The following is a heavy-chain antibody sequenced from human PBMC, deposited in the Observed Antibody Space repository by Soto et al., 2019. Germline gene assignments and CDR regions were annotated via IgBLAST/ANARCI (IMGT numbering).Heavy chain of an antibody. CDR2: IKQDGSEK. V-gene: IGHV3-7*01. D-gene: IGHD2-2*01. Sequence: EVQLVESGGGLVQPGGSLRLSCAAAGFSFSDYWMTWVRQPPGKGLEWVANIKQDGSEKYYADSVKGRFTISRDNAKSSLYLQMTSLRAEDTAVYYCARSRAGRTAASYYDYMDVWGKGTTVTVSS. CDR3: ARSRAGRTAASYYDYMDV. J-gene: IGHJ6*03. CDR1: GFSFSDYW.